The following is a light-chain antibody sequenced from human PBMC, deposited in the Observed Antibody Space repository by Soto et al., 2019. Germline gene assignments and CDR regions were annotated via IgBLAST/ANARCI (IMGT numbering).Light chain of an antibody. CDR1: QTISSSY. Sequence: EIVLTQSPGTLSLSPGERATLSCRASQTISSSYLTWYQHKPGQAPRLLIYAGSSRATGIPDRFSGSGSGTDFNLTISRLEPEDFAVYYCQQYGSSFRYTFGQGTKLEIK. CDR3: QQYGSSFRYT. CDR2: AGS. V-gene: IGKV3-20*01. J-gene: IGKJ2*01.